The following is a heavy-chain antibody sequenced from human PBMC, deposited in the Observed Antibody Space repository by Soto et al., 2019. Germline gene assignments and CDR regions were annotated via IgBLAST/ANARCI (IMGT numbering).Heavy chain of an antibody. V-gene: IGHV4-59*01. Sequence: QVQLQESGPGLVKPSETLSLTCTVSGGSISTYYWSWVRQPPGKGLEWIGYVYYSGSTNYNPSLKSRVTISVEKSKNQFSLKLTSVTAADTAMYYCSRGGRSAYYYYMGVWGKRTTVTISS. CDR3: SRGGRSAYYYYMGV. J-gene: IGHJ6*03. CDR2: VYYSGST. CDR1: GGSISTYY.